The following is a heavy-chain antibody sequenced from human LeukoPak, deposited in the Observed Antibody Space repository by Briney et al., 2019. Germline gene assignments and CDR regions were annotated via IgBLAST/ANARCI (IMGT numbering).Heavy chain of an antibody. CDR3: ARDMITFGGAFDP. CDR2: INWNGGST. Sequence: GGSLRLSCAASGFTFSSYWMSWVRQAPGKGLEWVAGINWNGGSTGYADSVKGRFTISRDNAKNSLYLQMNSLRAEDTALYHCARDMITFGGAFDPWGQGTLVTVSS. V-gene: IGHV3-20*01. D-gene: IGHD3-16*01. CDR1: GFTFSSYW. J-gene: IGHJ5*02.